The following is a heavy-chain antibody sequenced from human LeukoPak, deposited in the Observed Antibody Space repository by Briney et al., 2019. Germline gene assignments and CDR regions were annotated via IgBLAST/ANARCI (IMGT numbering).Heavy chain of an antibody. D-gene: IGHD6-13*01. CDR3: ARVGDSINSWFHP. CDR2: INPSGGSN. J-gene: IGHJ5*02. CDR1: GYTFTNYN. V-gene: IGHV1-46*01. Sequence: ASVKVSCKASGYTFTNYNIHWMRQAPGQGLEWMGIINPSGGSNSNAQNFQCRVTMTRDTSTSTVYMEMSSLRYEDTAVYYCARVGDSINSWFHPWGQGTLVTVSS.